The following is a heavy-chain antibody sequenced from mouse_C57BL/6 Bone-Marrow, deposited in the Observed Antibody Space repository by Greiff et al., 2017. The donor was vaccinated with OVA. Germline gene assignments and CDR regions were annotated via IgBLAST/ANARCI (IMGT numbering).Heavy chain of an antibody. Sequence: EVQGVESGGGLVQPGGSLKLSCAASVFTFSDYYMYWVRQTPEKRLEWVAYISNGGGSTYYPDTVKGRFTISRDNAKNTLYLQMSRLKSEDTAMYYCARSYGSRQGYFDVWGTGTTVTVSS. CDR1: VFTFSDYY. CDR2: ISNGGGST. CDR3: ARSYGSRQGYFDV. J-gene: IGHJ1*03. D-gene: IGHD1-1*01. V-gene: IGHV5-12*01.